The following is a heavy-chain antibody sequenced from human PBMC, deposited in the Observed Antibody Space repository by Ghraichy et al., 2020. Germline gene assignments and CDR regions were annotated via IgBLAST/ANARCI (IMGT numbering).Heavy chain of an antibody. V-gene: IGHV4-59*02. D-gene: IGHD1/OR15-1a*01. J-gene: IGHJ6*02. CDR3: ARWRNNMDV. Sequence: SETLSLTCSVSGDSVSRFYWSWVRQAPGKGLEWIGYIYYSGTTRYNPSLQSRVTMSVDTSKNQFSLNLRFVTDADTAVYYCARWRNNMDVWGQGTTVIVSS. CDR2: IYYSGTT. CDR1: GDSVSRFY.